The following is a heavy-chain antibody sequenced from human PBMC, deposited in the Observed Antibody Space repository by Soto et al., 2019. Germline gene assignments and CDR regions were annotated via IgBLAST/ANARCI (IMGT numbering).Heavy chain of an antibody. CDR3: ARESPNYYGSGENWFDP. Sequence: PSETLSLTCTVSGGSVSSGSYYWSWIRQPPGKGLEWIGYIYYSGSTNYNPSLKSRVTISVDTSKNQFSLKLSSVTAADTAVYYCARESPNYYGSGENWFDPWGQGTLVTVSS. CDR1: GGSVSSGSYY. CDR2: IYYSGST. J-gene: IGHJ5*02. D-gene: IGHD3-10*01. V-gene: IGHV4-61*01.